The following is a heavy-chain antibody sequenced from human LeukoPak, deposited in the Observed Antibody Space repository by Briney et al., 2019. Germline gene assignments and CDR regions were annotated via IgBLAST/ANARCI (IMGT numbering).Heavy chain of an antibody. Sequence: GGSLRLSCAASGFTFSSYSMNWVRQAPGKGLEWVSTVSGGGGGTYYADSVKGRFTISRDNSKNTLYLQMNSLRGEDTAVYYCAKGAAAGQVDWFDPWGQGTLVTVSS. CDR3: AKGAAAGQVDWFDP. CDR2: VSGGGGGT. J-gene: IGHJ5*02. D-gene: IGHD6-13*01. V-gene: IGHV3-23*01. CDR1: GFTFSSYS.